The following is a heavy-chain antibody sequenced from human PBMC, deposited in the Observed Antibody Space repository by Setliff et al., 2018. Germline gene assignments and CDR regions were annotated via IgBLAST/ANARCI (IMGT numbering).Heavy chain of an antibody. D-gene: IGHD3-16*01. Sequence: ETLSLTCTVSGGSISSSSYYWGWIRQPPGKGLEWIGSIYYSGSTYYNPSLKSRVTISVDTSKNQFSLKLSSVTAADTAVYYCASWGTVTLFDYWGQGTLVTVSS. J-gene: IGHJ4*02. CDR1: GGSISSSSYY. V-gene: IGHV4-39*01. CDR3: ASWGTVTLFDY. CDR2: IYYSGST.